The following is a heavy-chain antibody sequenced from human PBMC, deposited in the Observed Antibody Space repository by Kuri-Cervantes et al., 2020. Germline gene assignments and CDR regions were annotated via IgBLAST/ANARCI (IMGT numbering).Heavy chain of an antibody. CDR2: ISGSGGSK. CDR3: ARDRTTYSYGSEVYSDYYYYMDV. V-gene: IGHV3-23*01. CDR1: GFTFRSYA. J-gene: IGHJ6*03. D-gene: IGHD5-18*01. Sequence: GGFLRLSCAASGFTFRSYAMSWVRQAPGKGVEWVSAISGSGGSKYYADTVKGRFTISRYKSTNTLYMQMNSLRAEDTAVYYCARDRTTYSYGSEVYSDYYYYMDVWGKGTTVTVSS.